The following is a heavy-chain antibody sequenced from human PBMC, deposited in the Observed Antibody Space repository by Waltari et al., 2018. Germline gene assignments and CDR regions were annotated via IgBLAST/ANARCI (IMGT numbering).Heavy chain of an antibody. CDR1: GGTFSSYA. V-gene: IGHV1-69*12. Sequence: QVQLVQSGAEVKKPGSSVKVSCKASGGTFSSYAISWVRQAPGQGLEWRGENIPSFGTANCAQNVQGRVTITADESTSTAYMELSSLRSEDTAVYYCAGQLTAGFLEWLGHHLDAFDIWGQGTMVTVSS. J-gene: IGHJ3*02. D-gene: IGHD3-3*01. CDR3: AGQLTAGFLEWLGHHLDAFDI. CDR2: NIPSFGTA.